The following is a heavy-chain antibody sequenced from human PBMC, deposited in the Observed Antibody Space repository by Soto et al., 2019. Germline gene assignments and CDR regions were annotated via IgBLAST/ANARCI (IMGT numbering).Heavy chain of an antibody. D-gene: IGHD4-17*01. CDR1: GGSISGGVYY. J-gene: IGHJ2*01. CDR2: IFDSGST. CDR3: AREIIPLTTDWYFDL. Sequence: QVQLQESGPGLVKPSQTLSLTCTVSGGSISGGVYYWRWIRQPPGKGLEWIGYIFDSGSTYYNPSLKSRATISVDTSKNQFSLRLSYVTAADTAVYYCAREIIPLTTDWYFDLWGRGTLVTVSS. V-gene: IGHV4-30-4*01.